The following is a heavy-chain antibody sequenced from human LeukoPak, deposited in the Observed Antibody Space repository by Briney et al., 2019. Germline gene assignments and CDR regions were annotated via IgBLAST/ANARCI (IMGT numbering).Heavy chain of an antibody. V-gene: IGHV4-30-4*01. CDR2: IYYSGST. Sequence: SQTLSPTCTVSGGSISSGDYYWSWIRQPPGKGLEWIGYIYYSGSTYYNPSLKSRVTISVDTSKNQFSLKLSSVTAADTAVYYCARAPYYHYGMDVWGQGTTVTVSS. CDR3: ARAPYYHYGMDV. CDR1: GGSISSGDYY. J-gene: IGHJ6*02.